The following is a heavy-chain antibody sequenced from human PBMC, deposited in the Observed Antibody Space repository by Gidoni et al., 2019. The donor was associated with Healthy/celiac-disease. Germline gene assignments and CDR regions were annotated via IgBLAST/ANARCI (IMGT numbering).Heavy chain of an antibody. J-gene: IGHJ6*02. CDR3: ARDGAIRDGYSTYYYYGMDV. Sequence: EVQLVESGGGLVKPGGSVRLSCAASGFTFSSYCMNWVRQAPGKGLEWGSSISSSSSYIYYADSVKGRFTISRDNAKNSLYLQMNSLRAEDTAVYYCARDGAIRDGYSTYYYYGMDVWGQGTTVTVSS. CDR1: GFTFSSYC. CDR2: ISSSSSYI. V-gene: IGHV3-21*01. D-gene: IGHD5-18*01.